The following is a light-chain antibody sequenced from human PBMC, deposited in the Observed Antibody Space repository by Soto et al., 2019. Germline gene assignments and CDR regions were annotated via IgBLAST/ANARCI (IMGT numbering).Light chain of an antibody. CDR1: QGISSY. V-gene: IGKV1-8*01. Sequence: AIRMTQSPSSFSASTGDRVTITCRASQGISSYLAWYQQKPGKAPKLLIYAASTLQSGVPSRFSGSGSWTDFTLTISCLQSEDFATYYCQQYYSYPVFGQGTRLEIK. CDR3: QQYYSYPV. CDR2: AAS. J-gene: IGKJ5*01.